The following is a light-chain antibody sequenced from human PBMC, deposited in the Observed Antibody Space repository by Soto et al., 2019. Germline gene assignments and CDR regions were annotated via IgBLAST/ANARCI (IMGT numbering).Light chain of an antibody. CDR1: QIISSW. CDR3: QQYNSYWS. J-gene: IGKJ1*01. Sequence: DIQMTQSPSTLSASVGDRVTITCRASQIISSWLAWYQQKPGKAPKLLIYKASSLESGVPSRFSGSGSGTEFTLTIISLQPDDFATYYCQQYNSYWSFGQGTKVDI. CDR2: KAS. V-gene: IGKV1-5*03.